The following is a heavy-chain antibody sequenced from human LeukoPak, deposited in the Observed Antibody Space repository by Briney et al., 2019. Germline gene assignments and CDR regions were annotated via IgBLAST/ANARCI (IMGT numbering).Heavy chain of an antibody. CDR2: INWNGGST. J-gene: IGHJ4*02. V-gene: IGHV3-20*04. Sequence: GGSLRLSCVASGFTFDDYGMGWVRQAPGKGLEWVSGINWNGGSTGYADSVKGRFTISRDNAKNSLYLQMNSLRAEDTALYYCARYHVYSSSSGLGYWGQGTLVTVSS. CDR1: GFTFDDYG. D-gene: IGHD6-6*01. CDR3: ARYHVYSSSSGLGY.